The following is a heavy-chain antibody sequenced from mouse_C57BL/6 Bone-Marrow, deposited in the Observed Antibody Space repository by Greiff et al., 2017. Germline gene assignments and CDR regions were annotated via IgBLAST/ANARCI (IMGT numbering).Heavy chain of an antibody. CDR2: LHPSDSDT. D-gene: IGHD3-2*02. CDR3: ATAQATAWFAY. J-gene: IGHJ3*01. CDR1: GYTFTSYW. V-gene: IGHV1-74*01. Sequence: VQLQQPGAELVKPGASVKVSCKASGYTFTSYWMHWVKPRPGQGLEWLGRLHPSDSDTNYNQKFKGKATLTVDKSSSTAYMQLSSLTSEDSAVYYCATAQATAWFAYWGQGTLVTGSA.